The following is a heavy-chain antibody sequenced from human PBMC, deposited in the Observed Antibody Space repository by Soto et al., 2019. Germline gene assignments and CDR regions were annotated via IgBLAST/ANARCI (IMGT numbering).Heavy chain of an antibody. V-gene: IGHV1-58*02. D-gene: IGHD6-19*01. CDR1: GFTFTSSA. J-gene: IGHJ6*02. Sequence: SVKVSCKASGFTFTSSAMQWVRQARGQRLEWIGWIVVGSGNTNYAQKFQERVTITRDMSTSTAYMELSSLKASDTAMYYCASPYQAQRHSSGYGGYYYYYGMDAWGQGTTVTVSS. CDR2: IVVGSGNT. CDR3: ASPYQAQRHSSGYGGYYYYYGMDA.